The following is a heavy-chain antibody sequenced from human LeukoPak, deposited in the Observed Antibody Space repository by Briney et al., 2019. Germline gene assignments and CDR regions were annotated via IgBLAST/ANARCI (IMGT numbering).Heavy chain of an antibody. CDR1: GFTFSSYS. V-gene: IGHV3-48*01. CDR3: AREPQYYYYMDV. Sequence: GGSLRLSCAASGFTFSSYSMNWVRQAPGKGLEWVSYISSSSSTIYYADSVKGRFTISRDNAKNSLYLQMNSLRAEDTAVYYCAREPQYYYYMDVWGKGTTVTVSS. CDR2: ISSSSSTI. J-gene: IGHJ6*03.